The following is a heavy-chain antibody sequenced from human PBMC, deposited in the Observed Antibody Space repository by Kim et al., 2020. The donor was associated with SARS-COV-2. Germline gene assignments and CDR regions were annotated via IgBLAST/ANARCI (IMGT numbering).Heavy chain of an antibody. J-gene: IGHJ5*02. CDR3: ARDPATGYCSSTSCYSPLYNWFDP. D-gene: IGHD2-2*01. CDR1: GGSISSSSYY. Sequence: SETLSLTCTVSGGSISSSSYYWGWIRQPPGKGLEWIGSIYYSGSTYYNPSLKSRVTISVDTSKNQFTLKLSSVTAADTAVYYCARDPATGYCSSTSCYSPLYNWFDPWGQGTLVTVSS. CDR2: IYYSGST. V-gene: IGHV4-39*06.